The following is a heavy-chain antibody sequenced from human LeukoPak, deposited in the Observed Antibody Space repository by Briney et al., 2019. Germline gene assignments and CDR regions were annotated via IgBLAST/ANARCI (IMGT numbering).Heavy chain of an antibody. Sequence: SETLSLTCAVSGGSISSSNWWSWVRQPPGKGLEWIGEIYHSGSTNYNPSLKSRVTISVDTSKNQFPLKLSSVTAADTAVYYCARDQMATIGDAFDIWGQGTMVTVSS. CDR2: IYHSGST. J-gene: IGHJ3*02. V-gene: IGHV4-4*02. D-gene: IGHD5-24*01. CDR1: GGSISSSNW. CDR3: ARDQMATIGDAFDI.